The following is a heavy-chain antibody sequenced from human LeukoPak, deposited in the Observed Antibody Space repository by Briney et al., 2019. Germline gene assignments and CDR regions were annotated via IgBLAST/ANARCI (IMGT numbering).Heavy chain of an antibody. D-gene: IGHD3-16*01. CDR1: GFTFSSFG. Sequence: GGSLRLSCATSGFTFSSFGLNWVRQALGKGLQWVSYISDTGSATYYADSVKGRFTISGDNAKNSLYLQMNSLRAEDTAVYYCARDLVSGAYTFDMWGQGTMVTVSS. V-gene: IGHV3-48*03. CDR2: ISDTGSAT. CDR3: ARDLVSGAYTFDM. J-gene: IGHJ3*02.